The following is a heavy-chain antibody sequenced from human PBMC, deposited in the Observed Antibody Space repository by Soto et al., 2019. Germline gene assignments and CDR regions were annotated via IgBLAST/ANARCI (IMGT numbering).Heavy chain of an antibody. CDR3: IAHHQYGSAYYFDY. CDR2: IIPIFGTA. D-gene: IGHD3-10*01. CDR1: GGTFSSYA. Sequence: SVKVSCKASGGTFSSYAISWVQQAPGQGLEWMGGIIPIFGTANYAQKFQGRVTITADDSTSTAYMELSSLRSVYTSVYYCIAHHQYGSAYYFDYWGQGTLVTVS. V-gene: IGHV1-69*13. J-gene: IGHJ4*02.